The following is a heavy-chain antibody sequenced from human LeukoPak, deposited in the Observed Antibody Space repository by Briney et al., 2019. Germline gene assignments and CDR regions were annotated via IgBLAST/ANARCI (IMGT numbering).Heavy chain of an antibody. CDR3: AREGLWFGELYYYYYYMDV. CDR2: IYTSGST. CDR1: GGSISSYY. V-gene: IGHV4-4*07. D-gene: IGHD3-10*01. J-gene: IGHJ6*03. Sequence: SETLSLTCTVSGGSISSYYWSWIRQPAGKGLEWIGRIYTSGSTNYNPSLKSRVTMSVDTSKNQFSLKLSSVTAADTAVYYCAREGLWFGELYYYYYYMDVWGKGTTVTISS.